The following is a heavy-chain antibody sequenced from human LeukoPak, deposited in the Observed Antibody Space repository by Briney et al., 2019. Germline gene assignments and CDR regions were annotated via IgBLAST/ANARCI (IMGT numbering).Heavy chain of an antibody. CDR3: ATIIGSYYYYFDY. V-gene: IGHV4-34*01. CDR1: GGSFSGYY. CDR2: INHSGST. Sequence: SETLSLTCAVYGGSFSGYYWSWIRQPPGKGLEWIGEINHSGSTNYNPSLKSRVTISVDTSKNQFSLKLSSVTAANTAVYYCATIIGSYYYYFDYWGQGTLVTVSS. J-gene: IGHJ4*02. D-gene: IGHD1-26*01.